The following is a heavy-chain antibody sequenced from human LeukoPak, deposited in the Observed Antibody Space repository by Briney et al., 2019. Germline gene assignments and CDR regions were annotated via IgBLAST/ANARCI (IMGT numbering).Heavy chain of an antibody. V-gene: IGHV3-23*01. CDR3: AKEPDIAAAGHHFGC. Sequence: GGSLRLSCAASGFTFSSYAMSWVRQAPGKGLEWVSGITGSGGSTYYADPVKGRFTMSRDNSKNTLYLQMKSLRVEDTAVYYCAKEPDIAAAGHHFGCWGLGTLVTVSS. J-gene: IGHJ4*02. CDR2: ITGSGGST. CDR1: GFTFSSYA. D-gene: IGHD6-13*01.